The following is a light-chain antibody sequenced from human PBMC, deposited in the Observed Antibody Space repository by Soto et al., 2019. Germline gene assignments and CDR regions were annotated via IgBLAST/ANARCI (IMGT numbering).Light chain of an antibody. CDR2: AAS. CDR1: QGFSSW. J-gene: IGKJ1*01. CDR3: QQANSFPWT. Sequence: DIQMTQSPSSVSASVGDRVTITCRASQGFSSWLAWYQQKPGKAPKLLIYAASSLQSGVPSRFSGSGSGTDFTLTISSLQPEDFATDYCQQANSFPWTFGQGTKVEIK. V-gene: IGKV1-12*02.